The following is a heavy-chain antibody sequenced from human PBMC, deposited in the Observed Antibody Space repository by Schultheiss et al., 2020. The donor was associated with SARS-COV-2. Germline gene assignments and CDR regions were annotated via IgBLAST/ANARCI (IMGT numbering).Heavy chain of an antibody. CDR1: GFTFSSYG. CDR2: ISYDGSNK. CDR3: AREGDDSSGYYYDY. V-gene: IGHV3-33*05. D-gene: IGHD3-22*01. Sequence: GGSLRLSCAASGFTFSSYGMHWVRQAPGKGLEWVAVISYDGSNKYYADSVKGRFTISRDNSKNTLYLQMNSLRAGDTAVYYCAREGDDSSGYYYDYWGQGTLVTVSS. J-gene: IGHJ4*02.